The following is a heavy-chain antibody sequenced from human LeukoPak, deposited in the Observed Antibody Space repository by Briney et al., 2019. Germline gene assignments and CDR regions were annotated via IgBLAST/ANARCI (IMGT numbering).Heavy chain of an antibody. CDR2: VSTDGGRQ. J-gene: IGHJ4*02. Sequence: GGSLRLSCTASGFTFSGNALHWVRQAPGKGLEWVAAVSTDGGRQFYADSVKGRFSISRDNSKNTMSLQMNSLRTEDTAVYYCARDHSRGILTGYYDYWGQGVLVTVS. CDR3: ARDHSRGILTGYYDY. V-gene: IGHV3-30*14. CDR1: GFTFSGNA. D-gene: IGHD3-9*01.